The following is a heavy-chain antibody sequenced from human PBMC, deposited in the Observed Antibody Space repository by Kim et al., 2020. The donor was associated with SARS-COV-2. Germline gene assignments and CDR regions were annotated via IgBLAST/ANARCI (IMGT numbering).Heavy chain of an antibody. CDR1: GFTFSRYA. V-gene: IGHV3-23*01. Sequence: GGSLRLSCAASGFTFSRYAMSWVRQAPGKGLEWVSAISGSGGSTYYADSVKGRFTISRDNSKNTLYLQMNSLRAEDTAVYYCAKNKDFWCGYSGDYWGQGTLVTVYS. CDR3: AKNKDFWCGYSGDY. D-gene: IGHD3-3*01. J-gene: IGHJ4*02. CDR2: ISGSGGST.